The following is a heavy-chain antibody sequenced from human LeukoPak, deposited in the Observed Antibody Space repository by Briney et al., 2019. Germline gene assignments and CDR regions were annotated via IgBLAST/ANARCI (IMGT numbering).Heavy chain of an antibody. CDR3: ARDYYYDSSGKPDY. J-gene: IGHJ4*02. CDR2: IWYDGSNK. CDR1: GFTFSSYG. V-gene: IGHV3-33*01. Sequence: GRSLRLSCAASGFTFSSYGMHWVRQAPGKGLEWGAVIWYDGSNKYYADSVKGRFTISRDNSKNTLYLQMNSLRAEDTAVYYCARDYYYDSSGKPDYWGQGTLVTVSS. D-gene: IGHD3-22*01.